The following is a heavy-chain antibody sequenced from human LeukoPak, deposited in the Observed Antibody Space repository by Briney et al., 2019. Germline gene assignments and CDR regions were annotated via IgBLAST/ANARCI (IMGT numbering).Heavy chain of an antibody. D-gene: IGHD3-22*01. CDR3: AKDMGDSSGYFDY. CDR2: IIPIFGTA. CDR1: GGTFSSYA. V-gene: IGHV1-69*01. J-gene: IGHJ4*02. Sequence: SVKVSCKASGGTFSSYAISWVRQAPGQGLEWMGGIIPIFGTANYAQKFQGRVTITADESTSTAYMELSSLRSEDTAVYYCAKDMGDSSGYFDYWGQGTLVTVSS.